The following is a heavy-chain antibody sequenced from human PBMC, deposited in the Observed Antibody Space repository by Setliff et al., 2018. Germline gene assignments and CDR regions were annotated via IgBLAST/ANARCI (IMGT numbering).Heavy chain of an antibody. Sequence: PSETLSLTCNVSGVSISSYYWSWIRQPPGKGLESIGYIQKSGSTNYNPSLKSRVTISVDTSKNQFSLKLSAVTAADSAVYYCGFWSGYYKNDYWGQGTLVTVSS. D-gene: IGHD3-3*01. CDR3: GFWSGYYKNDY. V-gene: IGHV4-59*12. CDR1: GVSISSYY. CDR2: IQKSGST. J-gene: IGHJ4*01.